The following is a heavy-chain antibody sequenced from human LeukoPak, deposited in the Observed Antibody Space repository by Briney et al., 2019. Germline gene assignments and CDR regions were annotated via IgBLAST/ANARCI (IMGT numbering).Heavy chain of an antibody. Sequence: PSETLSLTCAVYGGSFSGYYWSWIRQPPGKGLEWIGEINHSGSTNYNPSLKSRVTISVDTSKNQFSLKLSSVTGADTAVYYCASHYGSGNYLQYWGQGTPVTVSS. CDR2: INHSGST. D-gene: IGHD3-10*01. CDR3: ASHYGSGNYLQY. J-gene: IGHJ4*02. V-gene: IGHV4-34*01. CDR1: GGSFSGYY.